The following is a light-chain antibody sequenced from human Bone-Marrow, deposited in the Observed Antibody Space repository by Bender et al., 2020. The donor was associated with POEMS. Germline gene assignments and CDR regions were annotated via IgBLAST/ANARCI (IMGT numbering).Light chain of an antibody. Sequence: QFALTQPASVAGSPGQSITISCTGTSSDVDYYNFVSWYQQHPGKAPRLMIYDDTKRPSGVSFRFSGSKSANPASLTIAGLQPEDEADYYCCSSARSNWVFGGGTKLTVL. CDR3: CSSARSNWV. J-gene: IGLJ3*02. CDR2: DDT. V-gene: IGLV2-23*01. CDR1: SSDVDYYNF.